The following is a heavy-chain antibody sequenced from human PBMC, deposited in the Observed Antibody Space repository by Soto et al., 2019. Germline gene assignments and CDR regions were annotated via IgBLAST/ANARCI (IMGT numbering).Heavy chain of an antibody. J-gene: IGHJ5*02. V-gene: IGHV3-15*07. CDR3: STNYYDSSGYDNWFDP. CDR2: VKSKGSGGTV. Sequence: PGGSLRLSCAASGFSFNDAWTFTEAWMNWVRQAPGKGLEWVGSVKSKGSGGTVAYDAPVKDRFIISRDDLRNTVYLQMNSLKTEDTAVYYCSTNYYDSSGYDNWFDPWGQGTLVTVSS. CDR1: GFSFNDA. D-gene: IGHD3-22*01.